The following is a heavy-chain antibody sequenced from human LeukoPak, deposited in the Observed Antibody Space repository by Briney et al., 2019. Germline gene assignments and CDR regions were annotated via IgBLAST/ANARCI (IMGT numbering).Heavy chain of an antibody. D-gene: IGHD3-3*02. CDR3: ARGHLHYYYGMDV. CDR2: IYYSGST. Sequence: PSETLSLTCTVSGGSISSSSYYWGWIRQPPGKGLEWIGSIYYSGSTYYNPSLKSRVTISVDTSKNQFSLKLSSVTAADTAVYYCARGHLHYYYGMDVWGQGTTVTVSS. CDR1: GGSISSSSYY. V-gene: IGHV4-39*01. J-gene: IGHJ6*02.